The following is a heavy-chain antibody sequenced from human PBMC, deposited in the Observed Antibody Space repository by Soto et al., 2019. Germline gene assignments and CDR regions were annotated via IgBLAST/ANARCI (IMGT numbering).Heavy chain of an antibody. CDR2: IDWGDDK. Sequence: SGPTLVNAAQTLTLTCTFSGFSLITSGMCVSWIRQPPGKALEWLALIDWGDDKYYSTSLKTRLTISKDTSKNQVVLTMTNMDPVDTATYYCARVVGAALDYWGQGTLVTVSS. J-gene: IGHJ4*02. D-gene: IGHD1-26*01. CDR1: GFSLITSGMC. CDR3: ARVVGAALDY. V-gene: IGHV2-70*01.